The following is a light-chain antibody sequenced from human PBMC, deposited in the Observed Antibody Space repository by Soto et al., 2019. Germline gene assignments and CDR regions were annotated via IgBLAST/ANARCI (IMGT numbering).Light chain of an antibody. V-gene: IGLV2-14*01. CDR1: SGDVFAYNY. Sequence: QSALTQPASVSGSPGQSITISCTGTSGDVFAYNYVSWYQQYPGKAPKLMIYEVNNRPSGVSYRFSGSKSGNTASLTSSGLQAEDEADYYCSSYTDRSTNTWVFGGGTQLTVL. CDR2: EVN. J-gene: IGLJ3*02. CDR3: SSYTDRSTNTWV.